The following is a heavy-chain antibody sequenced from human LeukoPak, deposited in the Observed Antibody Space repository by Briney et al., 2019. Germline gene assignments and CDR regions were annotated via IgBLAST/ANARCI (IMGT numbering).Heavy chain of an antibody. CDR3: ARVGRITIFGVATRWAAFDI. CDR1: GFTFSSHA. V-gene: IGHV3-30*04. J-gene: IGHJ3*02. D-gene: IGHD3-3*01. Sequence: PGRSLRLSCAASGFTFSSHAMHWVRQAPGKGLEWVAVISYDGSNKYYADSVKGRFTISRDNSKNTLYLQMNSLRAEDTAVYYCARVGRITIFGVATRWAAFDIWGQGTMVTVSS. CDR2: ISYDGSNK.